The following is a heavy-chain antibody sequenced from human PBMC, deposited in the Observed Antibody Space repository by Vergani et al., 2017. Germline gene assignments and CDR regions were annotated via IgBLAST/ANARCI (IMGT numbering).Heavy chain of an antibody. CDR3: ARRSYDTTPYLEGGYDC. CDR2: ISARYPST. Sequence: EVQLLQSGGGVIQPGGSVRLSCAASGFTFSACPMTWVRQAPGKGLGWVSAISARYPSTYYGDSVKCRFTISRDNSKNMLYLQMNSLRAEDTAVYYCARRSYDTTPYLEGGYDCWGQGTLVSVSS. J-gene: IGHJ4*02. V-gene: IGHV3-23*01. CDR1: GFTFSACP. D-gene: IGHD3-22*01.